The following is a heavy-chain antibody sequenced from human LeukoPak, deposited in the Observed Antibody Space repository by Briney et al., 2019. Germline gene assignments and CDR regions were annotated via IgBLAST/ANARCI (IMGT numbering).Heavy chain of an antibody. D-gene: IGHD4-23*01. J-gene: IGHJ3*02. V-gene: IGHV4-59*01. CDR1: GGSISSYY. CDR3: ARDHYGGNSNAFDI. Sequence: PSETLSLTCTVSGGSISSYYWTWIRQPPGKGLEWIGYIYYSGSTNYNPSLKSRVTISVDTSKNQFSLKLSSVTAADTAVYYCARDHYGGNSNAFDIWGQGTMVTVSS. CDR2: IYYSGST.